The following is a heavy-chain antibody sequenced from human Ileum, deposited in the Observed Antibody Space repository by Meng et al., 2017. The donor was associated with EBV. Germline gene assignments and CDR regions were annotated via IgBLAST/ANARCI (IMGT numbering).Heavy chain of an antibody. D-gene: IGHD3-22*01. V-gene: IGHV4-28*01. Sequence: QERLQQSGLRWLKPSDTLSRTSAVSGYSIIITNWWGWIRQPPGKGLEWIGYSYYSGRTSYNPSLKGRVTMSVDTSKKQYSLNLNSVTAVDTAVYYCARNVPGTSAYYDWGQGTLVTVSS. J-gene: IGHJ4*02. CDR3: ARNVPGTSAYYD. CDR2: SYYSGRT. CDR1: GYSIIITNW.